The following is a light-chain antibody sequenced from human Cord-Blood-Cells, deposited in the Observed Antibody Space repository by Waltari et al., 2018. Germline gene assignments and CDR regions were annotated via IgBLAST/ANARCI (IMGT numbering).Light chain of an antibody. CDR2: EGS. V-gene: IGLV2-23*01. J-gene: IGLJ3*02. CDR1: SSDVGGYNL. CDR3: CSYAGSSWV. Sequence: QSALTQPASVSGSPGQSITIPCPGTSSDVGGYNLVSWYQQHPGKAPKLMIYEGSKRPSGVSNRFSGSKSGNTASLTISGLQAEDEADYYCCSYAGSSWVFGGGTKLTVL.